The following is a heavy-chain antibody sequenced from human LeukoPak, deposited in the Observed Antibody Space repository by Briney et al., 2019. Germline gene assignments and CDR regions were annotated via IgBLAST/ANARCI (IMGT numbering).Heavy chain of an antibody. D-gene: IGHD3-16*01. CDR2: INPSGGST. CDR3: WRGGGLFWWSWETFGPFDF. J-gene: IGHJ3*01. V-gene: IGHV1-46*01. Sequence: ASVKVSCKASGYTFTSYYMHWVRQAPGQGLEWMGIINPSGGSTSYAQKFQGRVTMTRDTSTSTVYMELSSLRSEDTASYYCWRGGGLFWWSWETFGPFDFGGQGPMVHV. CDR1: GYTFTSYY.